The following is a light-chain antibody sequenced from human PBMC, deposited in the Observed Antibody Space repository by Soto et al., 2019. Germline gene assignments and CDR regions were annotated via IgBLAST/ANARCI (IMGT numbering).Light chain of an antibody. Sequence: EIVMTQSPATLSVSPGEGATLSCRASQSVSSNLAWYQQKPGQAPRLLIYGASTRATGIPARFSGSGSGTDFTLTISSLEPEDFAVYYCQQRSNWPPEITFGQGTRLEIK. V-gene: IGKV3-15*01. CDR3: QQRSNWPPEIT. CDR1: QSVSSN. J-gene: IGKJ5*01. CDR2: GAS.